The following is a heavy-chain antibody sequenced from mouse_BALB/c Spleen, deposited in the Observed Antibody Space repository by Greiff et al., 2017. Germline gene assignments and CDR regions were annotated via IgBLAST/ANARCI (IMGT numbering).Heavy chain of an antibody. CDR2: IWAGGST. Sequence: VQGVESGPGLVAPSQSLSITCTVSGFSLTSYGVHWVRQPPGKGLEWLGVIWAGGSTNYNSALMSRLSISKDNSKSQVFLKMNSLQTDDTAMYYCARDLLCAMDYWGQGNSVTASS. J-gene: IGHJ4*01. CDR1: GFSLTSYG. D-gene: IGHD1-1*01. CDR3: ARDLLCAMDY. V-gene: IGHV2-9*02.